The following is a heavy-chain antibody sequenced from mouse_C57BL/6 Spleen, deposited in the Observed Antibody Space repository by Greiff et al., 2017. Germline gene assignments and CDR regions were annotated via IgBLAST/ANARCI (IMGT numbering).Heavy chain of an antibody. V-gene: IGHV10-1*01. Sequence: EVNVVESGGGLVQPKGSLKLSCAASGFSFNTYAMNWVRQAPGKGLEWVARKRSKSNNYATNYADSGKDRFTISRDDSESMLYLQMNNLKTEDTAMYYCGRHDYGSSNAMDYWGQGTSVTVSS. CDR2: KRSKSNNYAT. J-gene: IGHJ4*01. CDR3: GRHDYGSSNAMDY. CDR1: GFSFNTYA. D-gene: IGHD1-1*01.